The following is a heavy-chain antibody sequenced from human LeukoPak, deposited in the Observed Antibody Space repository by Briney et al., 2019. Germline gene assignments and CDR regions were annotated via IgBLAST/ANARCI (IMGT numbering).Heavy chain of an antibody. J-gene: IGHJ1*01. Sequence: SQTLSLTCIVSGYSISSGYYWGWIRQPPGKGLEWIGNIHHSGSTYYNPSLKSRVTISVDTSKNQLSLKLNSVTAADTAVYYCARVAAGIGFFQHWGQGTLVTVSS. CDR3: ARVAAGIGFFQH. CDR1: GYSISSGYY. D-gene: IGHD6-13*01. CDR2: IHHSGST. V-gene: IGHV4-38-2*02.